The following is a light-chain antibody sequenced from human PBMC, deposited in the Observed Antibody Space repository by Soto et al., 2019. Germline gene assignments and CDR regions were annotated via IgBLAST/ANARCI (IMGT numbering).Light chain of an antibody. V-gene: IGKV3-11*01. CDR3: QQRSNWPRT. CDR2: DAS. Sequence: EIVLTQSPATRSLSPGERATLSCRASQSVSSYLAWYQQKPGQAPRLLIYDASSRATGIPARFSGSGSGTDFTLTISSLEPEDFAVYYCQQRSNWPRTFGQGTKVDIK. J-gene: IGKJ1*01. CDR1: QSVSSY.